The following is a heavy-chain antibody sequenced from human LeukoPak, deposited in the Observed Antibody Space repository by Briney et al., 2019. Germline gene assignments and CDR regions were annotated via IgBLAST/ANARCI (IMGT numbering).Heavy chain of an antibody. J-gene: IGHJ4*02. D-gene: IGHD6-19*01. Sequence: GGSLRLSCAASGFTFSSYGMHWVRQAPGKGLEWVAFIRYDGSNKYYADSVKGRFTISRDNSKNTLYLQINSLRDEDTAVYYCAKDYSSCWQIDYWGQGTLATVSS. CDR3: AKDYSSCWQIDY. V-gene: IGHV3-30*02. CDR2: IRYDGSNK. CDR1: GFTFSSYG.